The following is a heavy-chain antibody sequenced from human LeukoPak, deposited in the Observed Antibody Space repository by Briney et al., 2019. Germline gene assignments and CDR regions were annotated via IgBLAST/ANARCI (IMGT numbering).Heavy chain of an antibody. V-gene: IGHV4-59*01. Sequence: SETLSLTCTVSGGSISSYYGSWIRQPPGKGLEWIGYIYYSGSTNYNPSLKSRVTISVDTSKNQFSLKLSSVTAADTAVYYCARASSTSSSDFDYWGQGTLVTVSS. CDR1: GGSISSYY. D-gene: IGHD2-2*01. CDR3: ARASSTSSSDFDY. J-gene: IGHJ4*02. CDR2: IYYSGST.